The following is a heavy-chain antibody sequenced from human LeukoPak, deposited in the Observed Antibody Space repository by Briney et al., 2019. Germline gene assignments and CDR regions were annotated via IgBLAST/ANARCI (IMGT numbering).Heavy chain of an antibody. CDR2: INPNSGGT. CDR1: GYTFTGYY. D-gene: IGHD5-18*01. V-gene: IGHV1-2*02. J-gene: IGHJ4*02. Sequence: ASVKASCKASGYTFTGYYMHWVRQAPGQGLEWMGWINPNSGGTNYAQKFQGRVTMTRDTSISTAYMELSRLRSDDTAVYYCASRIRDTAMVNVYWGQGTLVTVSS. CDR3: ASRIRDTAMVNVY.